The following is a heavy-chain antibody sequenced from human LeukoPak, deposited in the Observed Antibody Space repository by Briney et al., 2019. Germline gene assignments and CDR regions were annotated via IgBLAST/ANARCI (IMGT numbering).Heavy chain of an antibody. V-gene: IGHV3-23*01. Sequence: GGSLRLSCAASGFTFRSSAMSWVRQAPGKGPEWVSAISGSGDSTYYADSVKGRFTISRDNSKNTLYLQMNTLRAEDTAVYYCAKVDATYGSGSYYPWVYWGQGTLVTVSS. J-gene: IGHJ4*02. CDR1: GFTFRSSA. CDR2: ISGSGDST. D-gene: IGHD3-10*01. CDR3: AKVDATYGSGSYYPWVY.